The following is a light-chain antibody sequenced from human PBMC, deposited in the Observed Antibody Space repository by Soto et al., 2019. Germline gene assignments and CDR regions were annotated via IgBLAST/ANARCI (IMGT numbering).Light chain of an antibody. CDR3: QQYESFWT. CDR2: KAS. CDR1: QSVNGR. V-gene: IGKV1-5*03. Sequence: DIQMTQSPSTPSASVGDRVTIVCRASQSVNGRLAWYQQKPGKAPKLLMYKASTLESGVPSRFSGRGSGTEFTLTISSLQPDDFATYYCQQYESFWTFGQGTKV. J-gene: IGKJ1*01.